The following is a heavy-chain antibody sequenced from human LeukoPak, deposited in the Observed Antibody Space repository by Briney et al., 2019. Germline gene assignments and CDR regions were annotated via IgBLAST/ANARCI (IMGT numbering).Heavy chain of an antibody. D-gene: IGHD3-22*01. Sequence: PGGSLRLSCAASGFTFSSYAMSWVRQAPGKGLEWVSGISTSGGSSSYAASVKGRFTISRDNPRNTLYMQMNSLRAEDTALYYCAIMHPYYDGSGYWVQWGQGTLVTVSS. V-gene: IGHV3-23*01. CDR2: ISTSGGSS. CDR1: GFTFSSYA. CDR3: AIMHPYYDGSGYWVQ. J-gene: IGHJ4*02.